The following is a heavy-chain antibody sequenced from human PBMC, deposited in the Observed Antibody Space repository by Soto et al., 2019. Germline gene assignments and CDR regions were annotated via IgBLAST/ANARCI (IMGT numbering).Heavy chain of an antibody. J-gene: IGHJ5*02. V-gene: IGHV2-5*01. CDR1: GFSLSAYGVR. D-gene: IGHD3-22*01. Sequence: SGPTLVNPTQTLTLTCSFSGFSLSAYGVRVIWFRQPPGETLEWLALIHWNDDKRYSPYLKSRLTITKDTSKNQVVLTLTNLDPLDTGTSFCAHTKDSSGFLTSWGQGILVTVYS. CDR3: AHTKDSSGFLTS. CDR2: IHWNDDK.